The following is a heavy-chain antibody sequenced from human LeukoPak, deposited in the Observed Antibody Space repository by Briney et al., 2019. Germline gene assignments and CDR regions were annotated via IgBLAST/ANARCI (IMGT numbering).Heavy chain of an antibody. CDR1: GFTFSSYS. CDR3: ARLIADIVVVPAAIDY. CDR2: ISSSSSYI. D-gene: IGHD2-2*01. V-gene: IGHV3-21*01. Sequence: GGSLRLSCAASGFTFSSYSMNWVRQAPGKGLEWVSSISSSSSYIYYADSVKGRFTISRDNAKNSLYLQMNSLRAEDTAVYYCARLIADIVVVPAAIDYWGQGTLVTVSS. J-gene: IGHJ4*02.